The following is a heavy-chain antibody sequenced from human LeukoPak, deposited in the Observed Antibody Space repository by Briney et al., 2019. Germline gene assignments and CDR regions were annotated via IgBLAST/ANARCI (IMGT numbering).Heavy chain of an antibody. CDR1: GYTFTGYY. CDR3: ARESVPAVAARRGLNY. CDR2: INPNSGGT. D-gene: IGHD6-6*01. J-gene: IGHJ4*02. V-gene: IGHV1-2*02. Sequence: ASVKVSCKASGYTFTGYYMHWVRQAPGQGLEWMGWINPNSGGTNYAQKFQGRVTMTRDTSISTVYMEMSRLRSDDTAVYYCARESVPAVAARRGLNYWGQGTLVAVSS.